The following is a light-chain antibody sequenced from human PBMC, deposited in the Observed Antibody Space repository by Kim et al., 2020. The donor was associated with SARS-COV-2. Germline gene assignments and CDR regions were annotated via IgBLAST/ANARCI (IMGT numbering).Light chain of an antibody. J-gene: IGKJ5*01. CDR2: DAP. V-gene: IGKV3-11*01. Sequence: SPGERATLSCRASQSVSSYLAWYQQKPGQAPRLLIYDAPNRATGIPARFSGSGSGTDFTLTISSLEPEDFAVYYCQQRSNWPSITFGQGTRLEIK. CDR1: QSVSSY. CDR3: QQRSNWPSIT.